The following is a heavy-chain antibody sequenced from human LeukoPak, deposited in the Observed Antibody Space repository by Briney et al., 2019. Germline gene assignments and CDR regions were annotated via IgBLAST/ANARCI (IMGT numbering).Heavy chain of an antibody. J-gene: IGHJ4*02. D-gene: IGHD5-18*01. CDR1: GGSFSGYY. Sequence: SETLSLTCAVYGGSFSGYYWSWIRQPPGKGLEWIGEINHSGSTNYNPSLKSRVTISVDTSKNQFSLKLSSVTAADTAMYYCARGWIFGYSYGPYDYWGQGTLVTVSS. CDR2: INHSGST. V-gene: IGHV4-34*01. CDR3: ARGWIFGYSYGPYDY.